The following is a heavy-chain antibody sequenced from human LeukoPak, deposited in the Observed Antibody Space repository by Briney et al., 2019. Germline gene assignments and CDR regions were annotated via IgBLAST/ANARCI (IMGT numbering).Heavy chain of an antibody. Sequence: GGSLRLSCAASGFTVSSNYMSWVRQTPGKGLERVSVIYSGGSTYYADSVKGRFTISRDNSKNTLYLQMNSLRAEDTAVYYCARTTVVTGRYYYFYMDVWGKGTTVTVSS. V-gene: IGHV3-53*01. CDR1: GFTVSSNY. D-gene: IGHD4-23*01. CDR3: ARTTVVTGRYYYFYMDV. CDR2: IYSGGST. J-gene: IGHJ6*03.